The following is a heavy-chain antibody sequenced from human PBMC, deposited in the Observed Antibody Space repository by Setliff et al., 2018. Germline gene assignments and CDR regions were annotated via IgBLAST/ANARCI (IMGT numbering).Heavy chain of an antibody. CDR2: IRHDESDI. CDR3: VRDSSADYYDNDYFKY. V-gene: IGHV3-30*02. D-gene: IGHD2-21*02. Sequence: GESLTISCAASGFTFRGFAMHWVRQAPGKGLEWVAFIRHDESDIYYTNSVKGRFTVSRDNSKNTLYLQMNTLRPEDTALYYCVRDSSADYYDNDYFKYWGQGARVTVSS. J-gene: IGHJ1*01. CDR1: GFTFRGFA.